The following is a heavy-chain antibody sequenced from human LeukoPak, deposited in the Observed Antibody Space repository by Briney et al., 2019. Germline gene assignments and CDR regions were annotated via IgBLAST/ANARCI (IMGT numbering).Heavy chain of an antibody. D-gene: IGHD3-9*01. V-gene: IGHV3-23*01. CDR1: GFTFSSYA. Sequence: QPGGSLRLSCAASGFTFSSYALSWVRQAPGKGLEWVSLISGSGRQTEYGDSVKGRFTISRDNSKNTLSLQINSLKAEDTAIYYCAKHLRTHVWFFDYWGQGTLATVSS. CDR2: ISGSGRQT. J-gene: IGHJ4*02. CDR3: AKHLRTHVWFFDY.